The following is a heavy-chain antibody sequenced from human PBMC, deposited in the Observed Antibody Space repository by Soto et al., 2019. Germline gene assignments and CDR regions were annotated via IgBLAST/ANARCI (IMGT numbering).Heavy chain of an antibody. J-gene: IGHJ3*02. V-gene: IGHV1-69*13. CDR2: IIPIFGTA. CDR3: AREQLWPNDAFDI. Sequence: SVKVSCKASGGTFSSYAISWVRQAPGQGLEWMGGIIPIFGTANYAQKFQGRVTITADESASTAYMELSSLRSEDTAVYYCAREQLWPNDAFDIWGQGTMVTVSS. CDR1: GGTFSSYA. D-gene: IGHD5-18*01.